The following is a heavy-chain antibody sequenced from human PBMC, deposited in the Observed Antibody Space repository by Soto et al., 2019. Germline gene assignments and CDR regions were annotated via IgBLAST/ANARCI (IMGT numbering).Heavy chain of an antibody. CDR1: GFTFSGSA. V-gene: IGHV3-73*01. J-gene: IGHJ4*02. CDR3: TTLTDSSGYYFDY. CDR2: IRSKANSYAT. Sequence: GGSLRLSCAASGFTFSGSAMHWVRQASGKGLEWVGRIRSKANSYATAYAASVKGRFTISRDDSKNTAYLQMNSLKTEDTAVYYCTTLTDSSGYYFDYWGQGTLVTVSS. D-gene: IGHD3-22*01.